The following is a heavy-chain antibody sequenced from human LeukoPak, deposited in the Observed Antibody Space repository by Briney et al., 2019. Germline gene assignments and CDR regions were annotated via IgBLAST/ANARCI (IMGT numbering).Heavy chain of an antibody. CDR2: ISSSSSYI. CDR3: ARTSITMVRGVIRWFDP. D-gene: IGHD3-10*01. CDR1: GFTFSSYS. Sequence: GGSLRLSCAASGFTFSSYSMNWVRQAPGKGLEWVSSISSSSSYIYYADSVKGRFAISRDNAKNSLYLQMNSLRAEDTAVYYCARTSITMVRGVIRWFDPWGQGTLVTVSS. J-gene: IGHJ5*02. V-gene: IGHV3-21*01.